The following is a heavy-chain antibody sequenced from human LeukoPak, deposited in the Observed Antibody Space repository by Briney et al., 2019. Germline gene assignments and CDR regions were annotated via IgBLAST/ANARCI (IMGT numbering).Heavy chain of an antibody. Sequence: PGGSLRLSCAASGFTFSSYSMNWVRQAPGKGLEWVSYISSSSSSIYYADSVKGRFTISRDNAKNSLYLQMNSLRAEDTAVYYCARGVGCWGQGTLVTVSS. CDR2: ISSSSSSI. J-gene: IGHJ4*02. V-gene: IGHV3-48*01. CDR1: GFTFSSYS. CDR3: ARGVGC.